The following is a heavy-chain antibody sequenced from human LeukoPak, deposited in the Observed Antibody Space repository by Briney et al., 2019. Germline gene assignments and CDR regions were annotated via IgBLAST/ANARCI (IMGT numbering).Heavy chain of an antibody. CDR1: GYSISSSNW. Sequence: SDTLSLTRAVSGYSISSSNWWGWIRQPPGKGLEWIGYIYYSGSTYYNPSLKSRVTMSVDTSKNQFSLKLSSVTAVDTAVYYCASVVPAASMAFDPWGQGTLVTVSS. D-gene: IGHD2-2*01. CDR3: ASVVPAASMAFDP. J-gene: IGHJ5*02. CDR2: IYYSGST. V-gene: IGHV4-28*01.